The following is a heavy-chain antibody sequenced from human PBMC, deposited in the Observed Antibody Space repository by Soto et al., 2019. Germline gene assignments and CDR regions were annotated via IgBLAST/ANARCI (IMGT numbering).Heavy chain of an antibody. D-gene: IGHD3-3*01. V-gene: IGHV5-10-1*01. CDR1: GYSFTSYW. J-gene: IGHJ6*01. Sequence: GESLKISCKGSGYSFTSYWISWVRQMPGQGLERMGRIDPSDSYTNYSPSFHGHVTISADKSISTAYLQWSSLKASDAVRYYCARRLKHDLCSGYYTESYYYFYGMDVWGQGTTVTVSS. CDR3: ARRLKHDLCSGYYTESYYYFYGMDV. CDR2: IDPSDSYT.